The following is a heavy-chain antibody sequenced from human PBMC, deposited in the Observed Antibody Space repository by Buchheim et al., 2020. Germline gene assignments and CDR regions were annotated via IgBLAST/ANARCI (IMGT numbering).Heavy chain of an antibody. J-gene: IGHJ4*02. D-gene: IGHD3-3*02. CDR2: VNAGNGNT. V-gene: IGHV1-3*01. CDR1: GYSFISFA. CDR3: ARTFPFDY. Sequence: QVQLVQSGAEVRKPGASVKISCKASGYSFISFAIHWVRQAPGQGLEWMGWVNAGNGNTGYSQNFQGRVSITADKTASTAYMELKSLTSEDTAVDYCARTFPFDYWGQGTL.